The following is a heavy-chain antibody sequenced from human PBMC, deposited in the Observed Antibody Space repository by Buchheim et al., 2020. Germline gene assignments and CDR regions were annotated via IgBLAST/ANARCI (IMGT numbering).Heavy chain of an antibody. CDR1: GGSITGGTYY. CDR3: AREVSLFGVPKGMDV. D-gene: IGHD3-3*01. J-gene: IGHJ6*02. V-gene: IGHV4-61*02. CDR2: IYRSGTT. Sequence: QVQLQESGPGLVKPLQTLSLKCSVSGGSITGGTYYWTWIRQPAGEGLEWLGRIYRSGTTQYSPSLGSRVSISVDASKHQFSLNLDSVTAADTAIYYCAREVSLFGVPKGMDVWGQGTT.